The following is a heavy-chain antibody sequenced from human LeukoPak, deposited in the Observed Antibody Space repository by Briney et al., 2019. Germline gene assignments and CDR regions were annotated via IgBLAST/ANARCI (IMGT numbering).Heavy chain of an antibody. CDR1: GFTFSSYA. V-gene: IGHV3-30-3*01. Sequence: GGSLRLSCAASGFTFSSYAMHWVRQAPGKGLEWVAVISYDGSNKYYADSVKGRFTVSRDNAKNSLYLQMNSLRAEDTALYYCAKEGGGSYPDFDYWGQGTLVTVSS. CDR3: AKEGGGSYPDFDY. CDR2: ISYDGSNK. J-gene: IGHJ4*02. D-gene: IGHD1-26*01.